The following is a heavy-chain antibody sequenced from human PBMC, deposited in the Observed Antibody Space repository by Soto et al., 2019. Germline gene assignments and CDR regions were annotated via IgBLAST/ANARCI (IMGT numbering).Heavy chain of an antibody. CDR2: MYNTEST. Sequence: SETLSLTCTVSGGSISSYYWSWIRQPPGKGLKWIGYMYNTESTIYNPSLKGRVNISVDTSKNQFSLKLNSVTAADTAVYYCARDLWGYCGADCYPLDVWGQGTTVTVS. V-gene: IGHV4-59*01. CDR3: ARDLWGYCGADCYPLDV. J-gene: IGHJ6*02. D-gene: IGHD2-21*02. CDR1: GGSISSYY.